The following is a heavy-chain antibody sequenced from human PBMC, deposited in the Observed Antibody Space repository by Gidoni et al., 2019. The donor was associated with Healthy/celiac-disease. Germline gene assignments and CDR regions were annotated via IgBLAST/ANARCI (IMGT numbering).Heavy chain of an antibody. Sequence: QVQLQQWGAGLLKPSEPLSLTCAVYGGSFSGYYWSWIRQPPGKGLEWIGEIKHSGSTTYNPSLKSRVTISVDTSKNQFSLKLSSVTAADTAVYYCARNRPTYYYGSGSRYYFDYWGQGTLVTVSS. J-gene: IGHJ4*02. CDR2: IKHSGST. CDR3: ARNRPTYYYGSGSRYYFDY. D-gene: IGHD3-10*01. V-gene: IGHV4-34*01. CDR1: GGSFSGYY.